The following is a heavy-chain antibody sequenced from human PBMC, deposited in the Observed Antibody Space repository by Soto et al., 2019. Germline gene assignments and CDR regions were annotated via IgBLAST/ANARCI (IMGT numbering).Heavy chain of an antibody. Sequence: GGSLRLSCAASGFIFNDAWMTWVRQAPGKGLEWVGRIKSKTDGGKTDYAAPVKGRFSISREDSKTTLYLQMDSLKTEDTAVYFCTTNRKWWGQGTLVTVSS. D-gene: IGHD1-26*01. J-gene: IGHJ4*02. V-gene: IGHV3-15*01. CDR2: IKSKTDGGKT. CDR3: TTNRKW. CDR1: GFIFNDAW.